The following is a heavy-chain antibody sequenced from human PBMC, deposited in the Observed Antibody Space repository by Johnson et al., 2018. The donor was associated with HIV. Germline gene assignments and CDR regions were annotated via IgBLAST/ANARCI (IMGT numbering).Heavy chain of an antibody. J-gene: IGHJ3*02. CDR2: IDWTGANA. V-gene: IGHV3-20*04. CDR3: AKDIASGYTNGGTLDI. D-gene: IGHD6-19*01. CDR1: GFTFSSYW. Sequence: VQLVESGGGLVQPGGSLRLSCAASGFTFSSYWMSWVRQAPGKGLEWVSGIDWTGANAGYADSVKGRFTIFRDNAKNSLYIQMSGLREEDTALYYCAKDIASGYTNGGTLDIWGQGTMVTVSS.